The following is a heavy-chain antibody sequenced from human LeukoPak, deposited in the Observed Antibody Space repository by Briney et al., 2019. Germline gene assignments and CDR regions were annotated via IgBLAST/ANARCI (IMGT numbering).Heavy chain of an antibody. CDR2: IYYSGST. CDR1: GGSISSSSYY. CDR3: ARHKEVLLWFGELSGTWFDP. Sequence: SETLSLTCTVSGGSISSSSYYWGWIRQPPGKGLECIGSIYYSGSTYYNPSLKSRVTISVDTSKSQFSLKLSSVTAADTAVYYCARHKEVLLWFGELSGTWFDPWGQGTLVTVSS. V-gene: IGHV4-39*01. D-gene: IGHD3-10*01. J-gene: IGHJ5*02.